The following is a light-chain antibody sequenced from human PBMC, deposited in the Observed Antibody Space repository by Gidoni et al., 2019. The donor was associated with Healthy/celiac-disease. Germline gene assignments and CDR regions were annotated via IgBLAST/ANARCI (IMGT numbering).Light chain of an antibody. CDR1: SSDVGGYND. CDR3: SSSTRSSTPYV. J-gene: IGLJ1*01. V-gene: IGLV2-14*03. CDR2: DVS. Sequence: QSALTQPASVAGSPGQAITIACTGTSSDVGGYNDVSWYQQHPGKAPKLMIYDVSNRPSGDSNRFSGSKSGNTASLTISGLQAEDEADYYCSSSTRSSTPYVFGTGTKVTVL.